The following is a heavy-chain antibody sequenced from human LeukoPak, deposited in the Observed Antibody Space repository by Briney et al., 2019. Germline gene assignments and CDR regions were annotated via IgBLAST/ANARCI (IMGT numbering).Heavy chain of an antibody. D-gene: IGHD6-13*01. V-gene: IGHV3-23*01. CDR3: VKVGYSSSWAEDYYYMDV. CDR1: GFTFSSYG. J-gene: IGHJ6*03. Sequence: GGSLRLSCAAPGFTFSSYGMSWVRQAPGKGLEWVSAISGSGGSTYYADSVKGRFTISRDNSKNTLYLQMNSLRAEDTAVYYCVKVGYSSSWAEDYYYMDVWGKGTTVTISS. CDR2: ISGSGGST.